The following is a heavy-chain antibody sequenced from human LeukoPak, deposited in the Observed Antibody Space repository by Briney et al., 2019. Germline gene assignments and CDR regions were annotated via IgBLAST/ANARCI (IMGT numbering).Heavy chain of an antibody. CDR3: ARASLNTAMEYYYYMDV. V-gene: IGHV4-59*01. J-gene: IGHJ6*03. Sequence: SETLSLTCTVSGGSISSYYWSWIRQPPGRGLEWIGYIYYSGSTNYNPSLKSRVTISVDTSKNQFSLKLSSVTAADTAVYYCARASLNTAMEYYYYMDVWGKETTVAVSS. CDR2: IYYSGST. D-gene: IGHD5-18*01. CDR1: GGSISSYY.